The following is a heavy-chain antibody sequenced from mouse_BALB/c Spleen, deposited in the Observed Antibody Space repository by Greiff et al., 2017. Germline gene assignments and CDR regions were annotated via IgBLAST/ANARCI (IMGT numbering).Heavy chain of an antibody. CDR1: GFTFSSYA. D-gene: IGHD1-1*01. J-gene: IGHJ2*01. CDR2: ISSGGST. CDR3: ARETTEPFDY. V-gene: IGHV5-6-5*01. Sequence: EVKVVESGGGLVKPGGSLKLSCAASGFTFSSYAMSWVRQTPEKRLEWVASISSGGSTYYPDSVKGRFTISRDNARNILYLQMSSLRSEDTAMYYCARETTEPFDYWGQGTTLTVSS.